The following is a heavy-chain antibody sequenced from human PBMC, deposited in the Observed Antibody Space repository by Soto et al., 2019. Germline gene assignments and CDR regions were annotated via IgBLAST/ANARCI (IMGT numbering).Heavy chain of an antibody. CDR1: GGTFSSYT. J-gene: IGHJ4*02. CDR2: IIPILGIA. D-gene: IGHD5-12*01. Sequence: QVQLVQSGAEVKKPGSSVKVSCKASGGTFSSYTISWVRQAPGQGLEWMGRIIPILGIANDAQKFQGRVTITADKSTSTAYMELSSLRSEDTAVDYCASTWWVEMATIRPLGYWGQGTLVTVSS. CDR3: ASTWWVEMATIRPLGY. V-gene: IGHV1-69*02.